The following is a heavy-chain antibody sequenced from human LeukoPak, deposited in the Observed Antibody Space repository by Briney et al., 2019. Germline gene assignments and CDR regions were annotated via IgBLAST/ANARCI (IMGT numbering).Heavy chain of an antibody. Sequence: GGSLRLSCAASGFTFSSYWMHWVRQAPGKGLMWVSRINSDGSSTSYADSVKGRFTISRDNAKNTLYLQMNSLRAEDTAVFYCARVGQAGYVGYPLDYRGQGALVTVSS. D-gene: IGHD5-12*01. CDR1: GFTFSSYW. V-gene: IGHV3-74*01. CDR3: ARVGQAGYVGYPLDY. CDR2: INSDGSST. J-gene: IGHJ4*02.